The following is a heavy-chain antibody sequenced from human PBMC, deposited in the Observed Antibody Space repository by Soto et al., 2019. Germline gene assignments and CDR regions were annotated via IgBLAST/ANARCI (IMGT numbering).Heavy chain of an antibody. CDR1: GGSISSSSYY. CDR2: IYYSGST. J-gene: IGHJ5*02. Sequence: PSETLSLTCTVSGGSISSSSYYWGWIRQPPGKGLEWIGSIYYSGSTYYNPSLKSRVTISVDTSKNQFSLKPSSVTAADTAVYYCARDNWNYGEHNWFEPWGQGTLVTVSS. D-gene: IGHD1-7*01. V-gene: IGHV4-39*02. CDR3: ARDNWNYGEHNWFEP.